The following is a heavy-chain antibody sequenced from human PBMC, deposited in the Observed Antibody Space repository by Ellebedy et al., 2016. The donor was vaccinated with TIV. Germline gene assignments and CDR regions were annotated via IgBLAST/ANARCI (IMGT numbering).Heavy chain of an antibody. Sequence: ASVKVSXXASGYIFISYNLNWVRQAPGQGLEGMGWMNPNSGKTGYAQKFQGRVTMTRDTSTNTAYMELSGLRSEDTAVYYCARWDSGFLSGVYYTYGMDVWGQGTTVTV. CDR1: GYIFISYN. V-gene: IGHV1-8*01. CDR2: MNPNSGKT. J-gene: IGHJ6*02. CDR3: ARWDSGFLSGVYYTYGMDV. D-gene: IGHD5-12*01.